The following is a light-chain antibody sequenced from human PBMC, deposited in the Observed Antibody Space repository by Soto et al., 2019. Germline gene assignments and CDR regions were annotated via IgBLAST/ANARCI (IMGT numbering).Light chain of an antibody. CDR1: QDISNH. Sequence: DIPMTQSPSSLSASVGDRVTITCQASQDISNHLNWYQQKPGKAPKLLIYDASNLETGVPSRFSGGGSGTDFTFTISSLQPEDIATYYCQQYDNLPPLFGGGTKVEIK. CDR3: QQYDNLPPL. J-gene: IGKJ4*01. V-gene: IGKV1-33*01. CDR2: DAS.